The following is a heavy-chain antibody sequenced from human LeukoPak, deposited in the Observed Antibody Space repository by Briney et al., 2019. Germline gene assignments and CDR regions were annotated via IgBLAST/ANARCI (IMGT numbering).Heavy chain of an antibody. CDR3: ARVAESSSTELPMGY. V-gene: IGHV3-21*01. J-gene: IGHJ4*02. D-gene: IGHD1-26*01. CDR1: GFTFSSYS. CDR2: ISSSSSYI. Sequence: HPGGSLRLSCAASGFTFSSYSMNWVRQAPGKGLEWVSSISSSSSYIYYADSVKGRFTISRDNAKNSLYLQMNSLRAEDTAVYYCARVAESSSTELPMGYWGQRTLVTVSS.